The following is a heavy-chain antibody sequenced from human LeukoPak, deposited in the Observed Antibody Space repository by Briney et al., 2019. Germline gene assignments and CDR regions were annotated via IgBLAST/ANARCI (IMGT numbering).Heavy chain of an antibody. J-gene: IGHJ5*02. Sequence: ASVKVSCKASGGTFSSYAISWVRQAPGQGLEWMGWISAYNGNTNYAQKLQGRVTITTDTSTSTAYMELRSLRSDDTAVYYCASLVATKGTNWSDPWGQGTLVTVSS. CDR2: ISAYNGNT. V-gene: IGHV1-18*01. CDR1: GGTFSSYA. CDR3: ASLVATKGTNWSDP. D-gene: IGHD5-12*01.